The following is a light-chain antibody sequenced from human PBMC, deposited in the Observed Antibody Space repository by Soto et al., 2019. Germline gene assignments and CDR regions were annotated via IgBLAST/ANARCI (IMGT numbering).Light chain of an antibody. Sequence: QSVLTQPASVSGSPGQSITISCTGTSSDVGSYHYVSWFQQHPGKAPKLIIFEVSDRPSGVSTRFSGSKSGDTASLTISGLQADDEAEYYCSSYTSGRYVYVFGGGTKVTVL. J-gene: IGLJ1*01. CDR1: SSDVGSYHY. CDR3: SSYTSGRYVYV. V-gene: IGLV2-14*01. CDR2: EVS.